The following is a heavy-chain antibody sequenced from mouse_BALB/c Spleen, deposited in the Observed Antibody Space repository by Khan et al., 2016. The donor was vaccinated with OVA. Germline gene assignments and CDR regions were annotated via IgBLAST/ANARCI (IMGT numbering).Heavy chain of an antibody. J-gene: IGHJ1*01. CDR2: INTYTGEP. CDR3: ARMKPDWYFDL. CDR1: GYTFTNYG. Sequence: QIQLVQSGPELKKPGETVKISCKASGYTFTNYGMNWVKQAPGKGLKWMGWINTYTGEPTYADDFKGRFAFSLDTSASTAYLQFNTLKNEDTAKYCCARMKPDWYFDLWGAGTTVTVSS. V-gene: IGHV9-3-1*01.